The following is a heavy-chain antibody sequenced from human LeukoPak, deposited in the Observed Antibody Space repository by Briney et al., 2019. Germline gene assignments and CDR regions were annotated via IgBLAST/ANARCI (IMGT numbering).Heavy chain of an antibody. Sequence: SETLSLTCTVSGGSIRSYYWSWIRQPPGKGLEWIGYIYYSGSINYNPSLKSRVAISVDTSKNQFYLKLSSVTAADTAVYYCARDRRSGADSNFWGQGTLVTVSS. J-gene: IGHJ4*02. CDR1: GGSIRSYY. D-gene: IGHD2-15*01. CDR2: IYYSGSI. CDR3: ARDRRSGADSNF. V-gene: IGHV4-59*01.